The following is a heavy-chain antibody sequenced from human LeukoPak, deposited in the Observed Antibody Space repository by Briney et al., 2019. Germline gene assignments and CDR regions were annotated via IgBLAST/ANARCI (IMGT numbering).Heavy chain of an antibody. Sequence: SETLSLTCAVYGGSFSGYYWSWIRQPPGKGLEWIGEINHSGSTNHNPSLKSRVTISVDTSKNQFSLKLSSVTAADTAVYYYAILQLWSYNWFDPWGQGTLVTVSS. J-gene: IGHJ5*02. V-gene: IGHV4-34*01. CDR3: AILQLWSYNWFDP. CDR1: GGSFSGYY. CDR2: INHSGST. D-gene: IGHD5-18*01.